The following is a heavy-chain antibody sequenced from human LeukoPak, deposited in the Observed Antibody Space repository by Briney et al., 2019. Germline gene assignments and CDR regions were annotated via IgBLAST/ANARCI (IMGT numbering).Heavy chain of an antibody. D-gene: IGHD3-9*01. Sequence: ASVKVSCKVSGYTLTELSMHWVRQAPGKGLEWMGGFDPEDGETIYAQKFQGRVTMTEDTSTDTAYMELSSLRSEDTAVYYCATRAISLTGYSPFLYNWFDPWGQGTLVTVSS. J-gene: IGHJ5*02. CDR1: GYTLTELS. V-gene: IGHV1-24*01. CDR2: FDPEDGET. CDR3: ATRAISLTGYSPFLYNWFDP.